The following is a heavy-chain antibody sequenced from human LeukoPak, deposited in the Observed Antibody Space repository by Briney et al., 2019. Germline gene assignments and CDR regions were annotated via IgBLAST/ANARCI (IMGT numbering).Heavy chain of an antibody. D-gene: IGHD6-19*01. Sequence: SETLSLTCAVYGGSFSGYYWSWIRQPPGKGLEWIGEINHSGSTNYNPSLKSRVTISVDTSENQFSLKLSSVTAADTAVYYCARRYSSGWYAGGGGFDYWGQGTLVTVSS. V-gene: IGHV4-34*01. CDR1: GGSFSGYY. CDR3: ARRYSSGWYAGGGGFDY. CDR2: INHSGST. J-gene: IGHJ4*02.